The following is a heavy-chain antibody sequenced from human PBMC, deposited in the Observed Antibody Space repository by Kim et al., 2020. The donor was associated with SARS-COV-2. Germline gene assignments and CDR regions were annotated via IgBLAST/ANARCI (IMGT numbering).Heavy chain of an antibody. CDR1: DFTFSAYG. V-gene: IGHV3-30*18. Sequence: GGSLRLSCVASDFTFSAYGMHWVRQAPGKGLEWVAFISYDGNKNHYEDSVKGRFTVSRENSKNTLFLQMDSLRSEDTAVYYCAKCFDFLTGPFYCYGMDVWGQGTTVIVSS. D-gene: IGHD3-9*01. CDR2: ISYDGNKN. J-gene: IGHJ6*02. CDR3: AKCFDFLTGPFYCYGMDV.